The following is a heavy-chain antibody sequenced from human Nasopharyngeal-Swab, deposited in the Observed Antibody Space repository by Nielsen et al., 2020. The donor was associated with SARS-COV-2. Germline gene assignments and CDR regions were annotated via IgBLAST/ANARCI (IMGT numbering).Heavy chain of an antibody. CDR3: ARASLNLGRADYMDV. V-gene: IGHV4-4*08. D-gene: IGHD1-1*01. J-gene: IGHJ6*03. CDR2: LYTSGTT. Sequence: WIRQPPGKGLEWIGRLYTSGTTNYNPSLKSRVTISVNTSKDKFPLKLSSVTAADTAVYYCARASLNLGRADYMDVWGKGTTVTVSS.